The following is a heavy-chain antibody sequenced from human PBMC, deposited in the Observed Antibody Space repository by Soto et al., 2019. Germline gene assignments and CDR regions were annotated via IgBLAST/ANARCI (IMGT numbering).Heavy chain of an antibody. J-gene: IGHJ4*02. CDR3: ARHSETALVTGFDS. D-gene: IGHD5-18*01. V-gene: IGHV4-39*01. Sequence: NPSETLSLTCSVTGVSVTNSRYDWVWVRQAPDKGLEWSGAVTSSGQTFNNPSLESRVAISADASKNEFYLSLTSVTAADTAVYYYARHSETALVTGFDSWGQGIRVTVSS. CDR2: VTSSGQT. CDR1: GVSVTNSRYD.